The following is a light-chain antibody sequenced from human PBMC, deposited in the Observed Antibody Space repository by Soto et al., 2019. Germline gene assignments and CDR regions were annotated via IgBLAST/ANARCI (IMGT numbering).Light chain of an antibody. J-gene: IGLJ2*01. Sequence: QPVLTQPPSASGTPGQRVTISCSGSSSNIGSNSVYWYQQLPGTAPKLLIYSSDKRPSGVPDRFSGSKSGTSGSLAISGLRSEDEADYYCAAWDDSLSGGVFGGGTKVTVL. CDR3: AAWDDSLSGGV. CDR2: SSD. V-gene: IGLV1-47*02. CDR1: SSNIGSNS.